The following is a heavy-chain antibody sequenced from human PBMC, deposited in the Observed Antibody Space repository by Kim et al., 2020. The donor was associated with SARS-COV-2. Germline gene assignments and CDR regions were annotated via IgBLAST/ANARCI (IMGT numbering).Heavy chain of an antibody. J-gene: IGHJ4*02. Sequence: GGSLRLSCAASGFTFSSYWMSWVRQAPGKGLEWVANIKQDGSEKYYVDSVKGRFTISRDNAKNSLYLQMNSLRAEDTAVYYCARGYDYIWGSYRTFDYWGQGTLVTVSS. CDR3: ARGYDYIWGSYRTFDY. D-gene: IGHD3-16*02. CDR1: GFTFSSYW. CDR2: IKQDGSEK. V-gene: IGHV3-7*04.